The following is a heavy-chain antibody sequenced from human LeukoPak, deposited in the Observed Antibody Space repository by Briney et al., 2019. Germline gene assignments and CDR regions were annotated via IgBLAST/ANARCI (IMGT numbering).Heavy chain of an antibody. Sequence: ASVKVSCKASGYTFTSNGISWVRQAPGQGLEWMGWISAYNGNTNYEQKLQGRVTMTTDTSTSTAYMELRSLRSDDTAVYYCARDDYGDYVGTGDYWGQGTLVTVSS. J-gene: IGHJ4*02. D-gene: IGHD4-17*01. V-gene: IGHV1-18*01. CDR2: ISAYNGNT. CDR1: GYTFTSNG. CDR3: ARDDYGDYVGTGDY.